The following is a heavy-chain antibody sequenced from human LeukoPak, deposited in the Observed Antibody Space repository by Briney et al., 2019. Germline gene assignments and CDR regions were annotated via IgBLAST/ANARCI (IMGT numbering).Heavy chain of an antibody. CDR1: GFTFSSYG. CDR3: ARSMVAATLDY. CDR2: IWYDGGNK. J-gene: IGHJ4*02. V-gene: IGHV3-33*01. Sequence: GRSLRLSCAASGFTFSSYGMHWVRQAPGKGLEWVAVIWYDGGNKYYADSVKGRFTISRDNSKNTLYLQMNSLRAEDTAVYYCARSMVAATLDYWGQGTLVTVSS. D-gene: IGHD2-15*01.